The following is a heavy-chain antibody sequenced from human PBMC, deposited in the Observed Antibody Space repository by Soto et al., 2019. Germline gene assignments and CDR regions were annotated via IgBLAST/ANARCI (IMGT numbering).Heavy chain of an antibody. Sequence: SETLSLTCTVSGGSISSYYWSWIRQPPGKGLEWIGYIYYSGSTNYNPSLKSRVTISVDTSKNQFSLKLSSVTAADTAVYYCARVPKDCTNGVCHTFDYWGQGNLVTVSS. CDR2: IYYSGST. D-gene: IGHD2-8*01. J-gene: IGHJ4*02. V-gene: IGHV4-59*01. CDR3: ARVPKDCTNGVCHTFDY. CDR1: GGSISSYY.